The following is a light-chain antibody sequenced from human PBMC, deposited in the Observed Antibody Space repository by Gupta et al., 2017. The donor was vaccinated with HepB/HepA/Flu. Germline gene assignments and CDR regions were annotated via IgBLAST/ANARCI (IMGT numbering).Light chain of an antibody. CDR2: ATS. CDR1: QSIRSY. J-gene: IGKJ1*01. Sequence: DIQMTQSPSSLSASVGDRVTITCRASQSIRSYLNWYQQKPGKAPKLLIYATSSLQRGVPSRFSGSGCGTDLTITISSRQLEDFATYYCQQSYSTPPWTFGQGTKVEIK. V-gene: IGKV1-39*01. CDR3: QQSYSTPPWT.